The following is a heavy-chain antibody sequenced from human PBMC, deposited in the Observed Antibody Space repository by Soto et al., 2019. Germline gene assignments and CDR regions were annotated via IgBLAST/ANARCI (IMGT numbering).Heavy chain of an antibody. CDR2: IRTKPNDYAT. D-gene: IGHD3-16*01. CDR3: VRPPFDNWFDP. Sequence: EVRLVESGGGLVQPGGSLKLSCAASGFSFSGSAMHWVRQASGKGLEWVGRIRTKPNDYATAYAASVKGRFTISRDDSKSTTYLQMNSLKTEDTAVYYCVRPPFDNWFDPWGQGTLVTVSS. CDR1: GFSFSGSA. J-gene: IGHJ5*02. V-gene: IGHV3-73*02.